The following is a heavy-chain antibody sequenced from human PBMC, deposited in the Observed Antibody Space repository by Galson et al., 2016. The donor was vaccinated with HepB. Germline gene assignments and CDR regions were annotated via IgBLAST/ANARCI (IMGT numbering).Heavy chain of an antibody. Sequence: SLRLSCAASGFTFSSYGMHWVRQAPGKGLEWVAVISYDGSNKYYADSVKGRFTISRDNAKNSLYLQMNSLSAEDTAVYYCARDAMPISCSSTSCQYYGMDVWGQGTTVTVSS. J-gene: IGHJ6*02. CDR2: ISYDGSNK. CDR3: ARDAMPISCSSTSCQYYGMDV. CDR1: GFTFSSYG. D-gene: IGHD2-2*01. V-gene: IGHV3-30*03.